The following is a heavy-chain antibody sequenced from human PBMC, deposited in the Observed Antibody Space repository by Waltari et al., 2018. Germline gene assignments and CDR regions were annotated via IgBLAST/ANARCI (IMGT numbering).Heavy chain of an antibody. CDR1: GGSISCNT. CDR3: ARAPRVTYYYYGMDV. D-gene: IGHD2-21*02. CDR2: RTPFRRIA. V-gene: IGHV1-69*02. J-gene: IGHJ6*02. Sequence: QVQLVQSGAEVKKPGSSVKVSCKASGGSISCNTISWVRQAPGQGIEWMGRRTPFRRIANYAHKFQVRVTITAGKSTSTAYMELSSLRSEDTAVYYCARAPRVTYYYYGMDVWGQGTTVTVSS.